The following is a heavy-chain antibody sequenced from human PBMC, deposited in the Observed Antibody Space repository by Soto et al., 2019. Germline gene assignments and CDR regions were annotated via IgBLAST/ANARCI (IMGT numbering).Heavy chain of an antibody. V-gene: IGHV4-59*01. CDR2: TYSSGST. CDR1: GAPLSVYT. J-gene: IGHJ4*02. CDR3: ARGQTIRAFEY. Sequence: LSLTCTVSGAPLSVYTWNWIRQSPGKGLEWIGYTYSSGSTAYNPSLQSRVTISVDTSKNEFSLKLNSVTAADTAVYYCARGQTIRAFEYWGQGALVTVYS.